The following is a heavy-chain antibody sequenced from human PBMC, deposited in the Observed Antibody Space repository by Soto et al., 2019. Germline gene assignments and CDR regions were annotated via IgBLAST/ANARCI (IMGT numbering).Heavy chain of an antibody. CDR1: GGSISSYY. D-gene: IGHD2-2*01. CDR2: IYYSGST. J-gene: IGHJ6*02. V-gene: IGHV4-59*01. CDR3: ARTYCSSTSCNSAYGMDV. Sequence: QVQLQESGPGLVKPSETLSLTCTVSGGSISSYYWSWIRQPPGKGLEWIGYIYYSGSTNYNPSLKSRVTISVDTSKNQFSLKLSSVTAADTAVYYCARTYCSSTSCNSAYGMDVWGQGTTVTVSS.